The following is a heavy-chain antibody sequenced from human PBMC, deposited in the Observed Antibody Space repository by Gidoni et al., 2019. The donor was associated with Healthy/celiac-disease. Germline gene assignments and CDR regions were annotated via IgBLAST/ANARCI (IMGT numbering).Heavy chain of an antibody. Sequence: EVQLVESGGVVVQPGGSLRLSCAASGFTFDDYTMHWVRQAPGKGLEWVSLISWDGGSTYYADSVKGRFTISRDNSKNSLYLQMNSLRTEDTALYCCAKAAFGVVFDYWGQGTLVTVSS. J-gene: IGHJ4*02. CDR2: ISWDGGST. CDR3: AKAAFGVVFDY. CDR1: GFTFDDYT. V-gene: IGHV3-43*01. D-gene: IGHD3-3*01.